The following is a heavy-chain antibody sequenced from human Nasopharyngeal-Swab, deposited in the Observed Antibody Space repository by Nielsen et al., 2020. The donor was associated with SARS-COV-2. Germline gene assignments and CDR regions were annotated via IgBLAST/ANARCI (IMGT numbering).Heavy chain of an antibody. Sequence: SETLSLTCTVSGGSVTDTDYFWGWIRQPPVTGLEWIGNIDYSGRTFYNPSLKSRVSISVDTSKNQFSLKLHSVTAADTAVYYCASYLGVDGQKRFDDWGQGTLVTVSS. CDR3: ASYLGVDGQKRFDD. CDR1: GGSVTDTDYF. V-gene: IGHV4-39*01. D-gene: IGHD5-24*01. J-gene: IGHJ4*02. CDR2: IDYSGRT.